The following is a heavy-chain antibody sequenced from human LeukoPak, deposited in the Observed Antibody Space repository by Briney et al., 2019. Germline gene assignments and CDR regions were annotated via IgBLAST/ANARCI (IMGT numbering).Heavy chain of an antibody. CDR1: GGSFSAYY. V-gene: IGHV4-34*01. CDR2: INHSGSS. CDR3: APRGDIEHSYVYGKWFDP. J-gene: IGHJ5*02. D-gene: IGHD5-18*01. Sequence: SETLSLTCAVYGGSFSAYYWTWIRQPPGKGLEWIGEINHSGSSNYNSSLRSRVTISVDTSYKQFSLRLSSVTAADTAVYYCAPRGDIEHSYVYGKWFDPWGQGTRVTVPS.